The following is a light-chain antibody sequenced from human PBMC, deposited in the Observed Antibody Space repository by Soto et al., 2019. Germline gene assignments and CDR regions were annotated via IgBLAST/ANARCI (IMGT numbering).Light chain of an antibody. Sequence: QSVLTQPPSASGSPGQSVTISCTGTSSDVGDYNYVSWYQQYPGKVPKLMIYEVSKRPSGVPDRFSGSKSGNTASLTVSGLQAEDEADYYCSSYAGSNARVFGTGTKVTVL. CDR1: SSDVGDYNY. CDR2: EVS. V-gene: IGLV2-8*01. J-gene: IGLJ1*01. CDR3: SSYAGSNARV.